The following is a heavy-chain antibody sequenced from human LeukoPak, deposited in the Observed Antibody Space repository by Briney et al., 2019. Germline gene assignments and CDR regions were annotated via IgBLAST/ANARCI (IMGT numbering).Heavy chain of an antibody. J-gene: IGHJ4*02. CDR3: ARDPRREYSSGWYLN. V-gene: IGHV1-69*04. CDR1: GGTFSSYA. D-gene: IGHD6-19*01. CDR2: IIPILGIA. Sequence: GASVKVSCKASGGTFSSYAISWVRQAPGQGLEWMGRIIPILGIANYAQKFQGRVTITADKSTSTAYMELRSLRSDDTAVYYCARDPRREYSSGWYLNWGQGTLVTVSS.